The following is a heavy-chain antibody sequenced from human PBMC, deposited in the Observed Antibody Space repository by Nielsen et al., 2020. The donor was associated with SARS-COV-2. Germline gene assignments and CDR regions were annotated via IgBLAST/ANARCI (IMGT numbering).Heavy chain of an antibody. Sequence: GGSLRLSCAASGFTFDDYAMHWVRQAPGKGLEWVSGISWNSGSIGYADSVKGRFTISRDNAKNSLYLQMNSLRAEDTALYYCATAIAAAGTDRHWFDPWGKGTLVTVSS. CDR1: GFTFDDYA. J-gene: IGHJ5*02. CDR3: ATAIAAAGTDRHWFDP. D-gene: IGHD6-13*01. CDR2: ISWNSGSI. V-gene: IGHV3-9*01.